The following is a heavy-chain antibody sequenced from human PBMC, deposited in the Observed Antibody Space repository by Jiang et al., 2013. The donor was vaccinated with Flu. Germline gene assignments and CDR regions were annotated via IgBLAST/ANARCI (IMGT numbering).Heavy chain of an antibody. CDR3: ARMLSGYYLGPHEFYYYGMDV. CDR2: IIPILGIA. CDR1: GGTFSSYA. V-gene: IGHV1-69*04. J-gene: IGHJ6*02. D-gene: IGHD3-9*01. Sequence: GAEVKKPGSSVKVSCKASGGTFSSYAISWVRQAPGQGLEWMGRIIPILGIANYAQKFQGRVTITADESTSTAYMELSSLRSEDTAVYYCARMLSGYYLGPHEFYYYGMDVWGQGTTVTVSS.